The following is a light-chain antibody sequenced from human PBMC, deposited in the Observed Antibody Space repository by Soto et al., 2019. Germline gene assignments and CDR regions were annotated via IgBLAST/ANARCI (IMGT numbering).Light chain of an antibody. J-gene: IGKJ5*01. V-gene: IGKV3-20*01. Sequence: EIVLTQSPGTLSLSPGERATLSCRASQSVSSSYLAWYQQKPGQAPRLLIYGASGRATGIPDRFSGSGSGTDVTLTISRLEPEDCAVYYWQQYGSSPPVTFGQGTRVEIK. CDR1: QSVSSSY. CDR2: GAS. CDR3: QQYGSSPPVT.